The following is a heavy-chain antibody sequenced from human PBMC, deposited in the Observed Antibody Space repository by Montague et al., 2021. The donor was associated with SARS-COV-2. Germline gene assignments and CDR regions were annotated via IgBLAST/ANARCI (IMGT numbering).Heavy chain of an antibody. CDR3: ARVGFGYCSGGSCYRAFDY. J-gene: IGHJ4*02. CDR2: LYTSGST. Sequence: SETLSLTCTVSGGSISSYYWSWIRQPAGRGLEWIGRLYTSGSTNYNPSLKSRVTISVDTSKNQFSLKLSSVTAADTAVYYCARVGFGYCSGGSCYRAFDYWGQGTRVTVSS. CDR1: GGSISSYY. V-gene: IGHV4-4*07. D-gene: IGHD2-15*01.